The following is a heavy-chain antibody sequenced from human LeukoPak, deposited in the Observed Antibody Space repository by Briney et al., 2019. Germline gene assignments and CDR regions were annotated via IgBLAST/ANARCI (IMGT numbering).Heavy chain of an antibody. D-gene: IGHD2-2*01. J-gene: IGHJ3*02. CDR3: ARGDARFIVVVPAASDAFDI. V-gene: IGHV3-48*01. CDR2: ISSSSSTI. CDR1: GFTFSSYS. Sequence: PGGSLRLSCAASGFTFSSYSMNWVRQAPGKGLEWVSYISSSSSTIYYADSVKGRFTISRDNAKNSLYLQMNSLRAEDTAVYYCARGDARFIVVVPAASDAFDIWGQGTMVTVSS.